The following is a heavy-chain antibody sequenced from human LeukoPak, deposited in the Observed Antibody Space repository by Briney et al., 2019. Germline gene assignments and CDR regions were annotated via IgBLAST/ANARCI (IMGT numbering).Heavy chain of an antibody. V-gene: IGHV4-4*09. J-gene: IGHJ4*02. D-gene: IGHD6-6*01. CDR2: ISASGTT. CDR3: ARRSTLFYFDY. Sequence: SETLSLTCTVSGGSISPYYWTWIRQSPGKGLEWIGYISASGTTDYNPSLKGRVTMSVDTSKSQFSLHMNSVTAADTAVFYCARRSTLFYFDYWGQGALVTVSS. CDR1: GGSISPYY.